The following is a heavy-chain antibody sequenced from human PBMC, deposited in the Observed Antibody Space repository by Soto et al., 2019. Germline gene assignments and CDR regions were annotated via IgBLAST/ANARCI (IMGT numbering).Heavy chain of an antibody. CDR1: GFTFSNYA. CDR2: ISGSATST. D-gene: IGHD6-6*01. J-gene: IGHJ4*02. CDR3: AKGAARNPNDY. V-gene: IGHV3-23*01. Sequence: EVQLLESGGGLVQPGGSLRLSCAASGFTFSNYAMIWVRQAPGKGLEWVSAISGSATSTFYADSVKGRFTISRDNSKSTLYLQMNSLIAEDAAVYYCAKGAARNPNDYWGQGTLVTVSS.